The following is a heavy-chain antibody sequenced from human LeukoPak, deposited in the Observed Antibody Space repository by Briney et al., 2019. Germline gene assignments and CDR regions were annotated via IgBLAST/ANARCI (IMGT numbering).Heavy chain of an antibody. CDR2: IFHGGNT. Sequence: SETLSLTCAVSGYSISSGYYWAWIRQPPGKGLEWIGSIFHGGNTYYSPSLKSRVTISMDTSMNQFSLKVTSVTAADTAVYYCARQDRTLYYDSSGLYFDYWGQGTLVAVSS. D-gene: IGHD3-22*01. V-gene: IGHV4-38-2*01. CDR1: GYSISSGYY. J-gene: IGHJ4*02. CDR3: ARQDRTLYYDSSGLYFDY.